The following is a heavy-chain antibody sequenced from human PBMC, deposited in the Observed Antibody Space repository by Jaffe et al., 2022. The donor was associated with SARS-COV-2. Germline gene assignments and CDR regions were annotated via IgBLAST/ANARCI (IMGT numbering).Heavy chain of an antibody. CDR2: ISYDGSNK. V-gene: IGHV3-30*18. D-gene: IGHD6-19*01. J-gene: IGHJ1*01. CDR3: AKDRGSGFGLEYFQH. Sequence: QVQLVESGGGVVQPGRSLRLSCAASGFTFSSYGMHWVRQAPGKGLEWVAVISYDGSNKYYADSVKGRFTISRDNSKNTLYLQMNSLRAEDTAVYYCAKDRGSGFGLEYFQHWGQGTLVTVSS. CDR1: GFTFSSYG.